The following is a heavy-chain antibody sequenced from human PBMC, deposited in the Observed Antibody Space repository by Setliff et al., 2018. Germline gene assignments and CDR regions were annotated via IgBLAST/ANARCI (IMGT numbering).Heavy chain of an antibody. CDR3: ARTGTYRYFDY. D-gene: IGHD1-1*01. J-gene: IGHJ4*02. CDR2: IYYSGTT. Sequence: PSETLSLTCTVSGDSISSSRYYWAWIRQPPGKGLEWIGNIYYSGTTYSNPSLKSRVTMSVDTSKNQFSLRLNSVTASDTAVYYCARTGTYRYFDYWGQGTLVTVS. V-gene: IGHV4-39*01. CDR1: GDSISSSRYY.